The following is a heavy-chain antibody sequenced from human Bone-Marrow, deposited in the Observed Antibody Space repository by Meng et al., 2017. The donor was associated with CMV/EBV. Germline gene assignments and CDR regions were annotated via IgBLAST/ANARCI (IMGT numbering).Heavy chain of an antibody. J-gene: IGHJ6*02. D-gene: IGHD3-3*01. CDR3: ARNVKYYDFWSGYYTYYYGMDV. Sequence: ASVKVSCKASGYTFTSYDINWVRQATGQGLEWMGWMNPNSGHTGYAQKFQGRVTMTRNTSISTAYMELSSLRSEDTAVYYCARNVKYYDFWSGYYTYYYGMDVWGQGTTVTVSS. V-gene: IGHV1-8*01. CDR1: GYTFTSYD. CDR2: MNPNSGHT.